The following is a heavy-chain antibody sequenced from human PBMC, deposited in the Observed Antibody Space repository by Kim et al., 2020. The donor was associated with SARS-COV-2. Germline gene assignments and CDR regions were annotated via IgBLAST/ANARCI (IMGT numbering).Heavy chain of an antibody. CDR1: GDSITRGGYH. D-gene: IGHD2-2*01. CDR2: IHASGYT. J-gene: IGHJ6*04. CDR3: VKERCSSTSCFAWDDGKVYCYGMVA. Sequence: TLSLTCSVSGDSITRGGYHWTWIRQQPGKGLEWIGYIHASGYTHYNPSLQSRLTIPLETSKNQFTLKLRSVTAADTAVYYCVKERCSSTSCFAWDDGKVYCYGMVAWGEGTTVTVSA. V-gene: IGHV4-31*03.